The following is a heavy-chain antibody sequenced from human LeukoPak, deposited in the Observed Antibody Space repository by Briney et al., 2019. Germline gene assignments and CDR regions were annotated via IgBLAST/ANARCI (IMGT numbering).Heavy chain of an antibody. J-gene: IGHJ6*02. CDR1: GASISTYY. Sequence: SETLSLTCTGSGASISTYYWSWIRQPPGKGLEWITYIHYSGNTKSRPTLTSRAAISIDTPKNQFSLRVTSVTAADTAVYYCARHDRIPVSGSDYSYPMDVWGQGTTVTVSS. CDR3: ARHDRIPVSGSDYSYPMDV. V-gene: IGHV4-59*08. D-gene: IGHD6-19*01. CDR2: IHYSGNT.